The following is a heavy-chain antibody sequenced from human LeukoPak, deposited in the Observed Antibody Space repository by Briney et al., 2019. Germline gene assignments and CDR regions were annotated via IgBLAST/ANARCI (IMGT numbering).Heavy chain of an antibody. V-gene: IGHV4-61*02. J-gene: IGHJ6*03. D-gene: IGHD1-7*01. CDR2: IYTSGST. CDR1: GGSISSGSYY. Sequence: PSQTLSLTCTVSGGSISSGSYYWSWIRQPAGKGLEWIGRIYTSGSTNYNPSLKSRVTISVDTSKNQFSLKLSSVTAADTAVYYCARVWNWYSDYYYYMDVWGKGTTVTVSS. CDR3: ARVWNWYSDYYYYMDV.